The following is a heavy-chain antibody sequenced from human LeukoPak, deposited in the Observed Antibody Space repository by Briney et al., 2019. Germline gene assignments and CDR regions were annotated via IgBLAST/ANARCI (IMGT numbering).Heavy chain of an antibody. J-gene: IGHJ6*03. V-gene: IGHV3-7*01. CDR1: GFTFSSYW. CDR3: ARDAMAREDIVVVPAQFVHYYYYMDV. CDR2: IKQDGSEK. D-gene: IGHD2-2*01. Sequence: KAGGSLRLSCAASGFTFSSYWMSWVRQAPGKGLEWVANIKQDGSEKYYVDSVKGRFTIFRDNAKNSLYLQMNSLRAEDTAVYYCARDAMAREDIVVVPAQFVHYYYYMDVWGKGTTVTVSS.